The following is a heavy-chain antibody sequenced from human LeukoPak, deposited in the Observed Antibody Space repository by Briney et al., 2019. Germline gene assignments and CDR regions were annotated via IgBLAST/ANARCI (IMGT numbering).Heavy chain of an antibody. V-gene: IGHV1-69*13. J-gene: IGHJ3*02. CDR2: IIRIFCTA. CDR3: ASVSGLLTGRPIDAFDI. CDR1: GGTFSSYA. D-gene: IGHD3-9*01. Sequence: AAVNVSCKASGGTFSSYAIRGGPQAPRQGLEWVGGIIRIFCTANYAQKFQGRAPITADESTSTAYMELSSLRSEDTAVYYCASVSGLLTGRPIDAFDIWGQGTMVTVSS.